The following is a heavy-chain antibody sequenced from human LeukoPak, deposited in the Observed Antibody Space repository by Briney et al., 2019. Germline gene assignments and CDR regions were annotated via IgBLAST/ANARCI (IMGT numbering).Heavy chain of an antibody. J-gene: IGHJ4*02. CDR1: GFTFSNYD. Sequence: PGGSLRLSCAASGFTFSNYDMSWVRQAPGMGLEWVANINEDGSDKYYVESVKGRFTVSRDNAKNSQYLQMNSLRAEDTGVYFCATSSSSWYRGWDWGQGILVTVSS. CDR2: INEDGSDK. V-gene: IGHV3-7*01. D-gene: IGHD6-13*01. CDR3: ATSSSSWYRGWD.